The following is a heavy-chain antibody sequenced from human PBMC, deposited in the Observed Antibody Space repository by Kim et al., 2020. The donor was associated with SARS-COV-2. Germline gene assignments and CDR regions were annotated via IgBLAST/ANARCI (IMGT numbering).Heavy chain of an antibody. D-gene: IGHD6-13*01. Sequence: NSNPSLKSRVTISVDTSKNPFSLKLSSVTAADTAVYYCAKAGYSSSWYKTWGQGTLVTVSS. CDR3: AKAGYSSSWYKT. V-gene: IGHV4-34*01. J-gene: IGHJ4*02.